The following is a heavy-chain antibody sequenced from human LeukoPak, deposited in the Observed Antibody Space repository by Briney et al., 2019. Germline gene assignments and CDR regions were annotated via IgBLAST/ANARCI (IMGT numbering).Heavy chain of an antibody. D-gene: IGHD3-10*01. CDR2: IYYTGST. J-gene: IGHJ4*02. CDR3: ARSTRSSALRT. V-gene: IGHV4-59*11. CDR1: GVSISSHY. Sequence: SETLSLTCTVSGVSISSHYWSWIRQPPGKGLEWIGYIYYTGSTNYNPSLKSRITISVDRSTNQFSLKLRSVTAADTAVCYCARSTRSSALRTWGQGTLVTVSS.